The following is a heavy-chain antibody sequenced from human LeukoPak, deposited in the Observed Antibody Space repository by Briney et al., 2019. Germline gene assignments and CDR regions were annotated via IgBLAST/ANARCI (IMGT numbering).Heavy chain of an antibody. CDR2: IIPIFGTA. D-gene: IGHD3-3*01. Sequence: ASVKVSCKASGYTFTSYGISWVRQAPGQGLEWMGGIIPIFGTANYAQKFQGRVTITADESTSTAYMELSSLRSEDTAVYYCARGGGDDFWSGYDSNYYYYYMDVWGKGTTVTVSS. CDR1: GYTFTSYG. J-gene: IGHJ6*03. V-gene: IGHV1-69*13. CDR3: ARGGGDDFWSGYDSNYYYYYMDV.